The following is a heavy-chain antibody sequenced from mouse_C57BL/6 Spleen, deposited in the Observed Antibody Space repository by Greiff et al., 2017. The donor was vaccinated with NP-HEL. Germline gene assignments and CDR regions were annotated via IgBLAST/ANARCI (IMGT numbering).Heavy chain of an antibody. CDR1: GYAFSSSW. D-gene: IGHD1-1*01. V-gene: IGHV1-82*01. Sequence: VQLQRSGPELVKPGASVKISCKASGYAFSSSWMNWVKQRPGKGLEWIGRIYPGDGDTNYNGKFKGKATLTADKSSSTAYMQLSSLTSEDSAVYFCARSYYYGSSYYFDYWGQGTTLTVSS. CDR3: ARSYYYGSSYYFDY. CDR2: IYPGDGDT. J-gene: IGHJ2*01.